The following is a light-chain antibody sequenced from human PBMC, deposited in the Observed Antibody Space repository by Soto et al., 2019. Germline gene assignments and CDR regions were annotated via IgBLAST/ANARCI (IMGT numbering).Light chain of an antibody. CDR2: DAS. V-gene: IGKV2-40*01. CDR1: QSLLDSDDGNTY. CDR3: QQYENLPT. Sequence: DIVMTQTPLSLPVTPGEPASISCRSSQSLLDSDDGNTYLDWYQQKPGRAPKLLIYDASNLEAGVPSRFRGSGSGTDFTFTISRLQPEDIATYYCQQYENLPTCGQGTRPAIK. J-gene: IGKJ5*01.